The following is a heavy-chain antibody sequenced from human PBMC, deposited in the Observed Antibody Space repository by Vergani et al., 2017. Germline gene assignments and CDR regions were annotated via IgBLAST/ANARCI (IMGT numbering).Heavy chain of an antibody. J-gene: IGHJ6*02. D-gene: IGHD5-12*01. V-gene: IGHV4-38-2*01. CDR1: GDSISSGNN. CDR2: VSHSGDT. Sequence: QVNLQESGPGLVKPSETLSLTCAVSGDSISSGNNWGWIRQPPGKGLEWISSVSHSGDTYFNPSLKGRVSISMDTSKNYFFLTLSSVTAADTAMYYCATPRLRFSYYYYYGMDVWGQGTTVTVSS. CDR3: ATPRLRFSYYYYYGMDV.